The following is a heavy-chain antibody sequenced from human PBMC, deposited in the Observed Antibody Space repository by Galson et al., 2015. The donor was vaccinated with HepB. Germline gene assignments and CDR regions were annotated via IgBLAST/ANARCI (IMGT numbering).Heavy chain of an antibody. D-gene: IGHD4-17*01. CDR2: INTNTGNP. Sequence: SCKASGYTFTSYAMNWVRQAPGQGLEWMGWINTNTGNPTYAQGFTGRFVFSLDTSVSTAYLQISSLKAEDTAVYYCASFPNLSTVSTQVYYWGQGTLVTVSS. J-gene: IGHJ4*02. CDR1: GYTFTSYA. V-gene: IGHV7-4-1*02. CDR3: ASFPNLSTVSTQVYY.